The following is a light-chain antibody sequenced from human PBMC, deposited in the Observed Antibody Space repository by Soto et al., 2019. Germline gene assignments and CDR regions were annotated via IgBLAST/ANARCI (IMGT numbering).Light chain of an antibody. Sequence: QSVLTQPPSASGSPGQSVTISCTGTSSDVGGYNYVSWYQQHPGKAPKLMIYEVSKRPSGVPDRFSGSKSGNTASLTVSGLQAEDESECYCSSYAGNNNWVFGGGTKVTVL. V-gene: IGLV2-8*01. CDR3: SSYAGNNNWV. CDR2: EVS. J-gene: IGLJ3*02. CDR1: SSDVGGYNY.